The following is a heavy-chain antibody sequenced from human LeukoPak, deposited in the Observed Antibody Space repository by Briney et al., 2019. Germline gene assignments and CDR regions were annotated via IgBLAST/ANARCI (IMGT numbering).Heavy chain of an antibody. D-gene: IGHD3-10*01. V-gene: IGHV3-20*04. J-gene: IGHJ4*02. CDR3: ARGGDRTSSMVRGVNY. Sequence: GGSLRLSCAASGFTFDDYGMSWVRQAPGKGLEWVSGINWNGGSTGYADSVKGRFTISRDNPKNSLYLQMNSLRAEDTGLCYCARGGDRTSSMVRGVNYWGQGTLVTVSS. CDR2: INWNGGST. CDR1: GFTFDDYG.